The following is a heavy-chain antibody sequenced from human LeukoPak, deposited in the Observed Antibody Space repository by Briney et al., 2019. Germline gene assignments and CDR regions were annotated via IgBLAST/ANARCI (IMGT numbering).Heavy chain of an antibody. CDR1: GFAFSTYT. J-gene: IGHJ4*02. CDR3: LRGDSRDF. CDR2: INSGGTTT. D-gene: IGHD3-22*01. Sequence: GGSLRLSCAACGFAFSTYTMNRARQSPGKGLEWVASINSGGTTTHYADSVKGRFTISRDNAQNVLYLQMNGLRADDAAVYYCLRGDSRDFWGQGTLVTVSS. V-gene: IGHV3-21*06.